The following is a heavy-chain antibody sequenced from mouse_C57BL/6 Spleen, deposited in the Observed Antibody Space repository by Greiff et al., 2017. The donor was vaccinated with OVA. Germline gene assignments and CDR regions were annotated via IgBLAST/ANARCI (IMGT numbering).Heavy chain of an antibody. CDR3: ARYIYDGLNYYAMDY. J-gene: IGHJ4*01. Sequence: EVKLMESGGGLVQPGGSLSLSCAASGFTFTDYYMSWVRQPPGKALEWLGFIRNKANGYTTEYSASVKGRFTISRDNSQSILYLQMNALRAEDSATYYCARYIYDGLNYYAMDYWGRGTSVTVSS. D-gene: IGHD2-3*01. V-gene: IGHV7-3*01. CDR2: IRNKANGYTT. CDR1: GFTFTDYY.